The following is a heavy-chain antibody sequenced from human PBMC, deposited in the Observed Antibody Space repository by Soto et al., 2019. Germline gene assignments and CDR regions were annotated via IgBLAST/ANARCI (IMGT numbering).Heavy chain of an antibody. Sequence: GASVKVSCKASGGTFSSYAISWVRQAPGQGLEWMGGIIPIFGTANYAQKFQGRVTITADKSTSTAYMELSSLRSEDTAVYYCARDVGAWGGAAANLAPFDYWGQGTLVTVSS. CDR2: IIPIFGTA. CDR1: GGTFSSYA. V-gene: IGHV1-69*06. CDR3: ARDVGAWGGAAANLAPFDY. D-gene: IGHD6-13*01. J-gene: IGHJ4*02.